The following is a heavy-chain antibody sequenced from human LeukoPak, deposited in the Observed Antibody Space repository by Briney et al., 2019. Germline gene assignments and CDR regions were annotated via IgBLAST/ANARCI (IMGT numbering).Heavy chain of an antibody. CDR3: AITTVAGNVGLFY. Sequence: GGSLRLSCAASGFTFSSYAMSWVRQPPGKGLEWVSAISGSGGSTYYADSVKGRFTISRDNSKNTLYLQMNSLRAEDTAVYYCAITTVAGNVGLFYWGQGTLVTVSS. CDR2: ISGSGGST. V-gene: IGHV3-23*01. CDR1: GFTFSSYA. J-gene: IGHJ4*02. D-gene: IGHD6-19*01.